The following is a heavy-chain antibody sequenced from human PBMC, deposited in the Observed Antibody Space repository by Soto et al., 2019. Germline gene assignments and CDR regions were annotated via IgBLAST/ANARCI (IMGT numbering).Heavy chain of an antibody. CDR1: GYTFNTYF. J-gene: IGHJ4*02. V-gene: IGHV1-18*01. CDR3: ARDTGNSFDD. CDR2: ISPHNGNT. Sequence: HVQLVQSGGELKKPGASVKVSCNTSGYTFNTYFITWVRQAPGQGLEWMGWISPHNGNTNYAEKFQGRVTMTADTITKTAYMELRNLRIDDTAVYYCARDTGNSFDDWGQGTTVTVSS.